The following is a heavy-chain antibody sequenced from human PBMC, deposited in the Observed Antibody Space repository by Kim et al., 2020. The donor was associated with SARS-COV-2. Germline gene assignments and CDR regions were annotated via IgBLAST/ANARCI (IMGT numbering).Heavy chain of an antibody. CDR1: GFTFGDYA. CDR2: ISWNSGSI. Sequence: GGSLRLSCAASGFTFGDYAMHWVRQAPGKGLEWVSGISWNSGSIGYADSVKGRFTISRDNAKNSLYLQMNRLRDEDTALYYCAKDMGYDVWRGYDYGMDVGPRGNSVTVSS. CDR3: AKDMGYDVWRGYDYGMDV. D-gene: IGHD3-3*01. V-gene: IGHV3-9*01. J-gene: IGHJ6*04.